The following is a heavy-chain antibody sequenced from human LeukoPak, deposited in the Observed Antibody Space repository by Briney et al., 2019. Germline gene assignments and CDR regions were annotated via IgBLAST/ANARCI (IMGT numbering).Heavy chain of an antibody. Sequence: ASVKVSCKASGYTFTSYDINWVRQAPGQGLEWMGRIIPILGIANYAQKFQGRVTITADKSTSTAYMELSSLRSEDTAVYYCARATRDYCSGGSCQYWYFDLWGRGTLVTVSS. D-gene: IGHD2-15*01. CDR2: IIPILGIA. V-gene: IGHV1-69*04. CDR1: GYTFTSYD. CDR3: ARATRDYCSGGSCQYWYFDL. J-gene: IGHJ2*01.